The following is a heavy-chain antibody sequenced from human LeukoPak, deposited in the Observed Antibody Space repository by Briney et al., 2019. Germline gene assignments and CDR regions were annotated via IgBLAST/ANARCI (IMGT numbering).Heavy chain of an antibody. D-gene: IGHD6-19*01. CDR2: ISTNGGST. Sequence: GGSLRLSCSASGFTFGTYALHWVRQAPGKGLEHVSAISTNGGSTYYADSVKGRFTISRDNSKNTLYPQMSSLRPEDTAVYYCVKIGSGWYFDYWGQGTLVTVSS. J-gene: IGHJ4*02. CDR1: GFTFGTYA. V-gene: IGHV3-64D*06. CDR3: VKIGSGWYFDY.